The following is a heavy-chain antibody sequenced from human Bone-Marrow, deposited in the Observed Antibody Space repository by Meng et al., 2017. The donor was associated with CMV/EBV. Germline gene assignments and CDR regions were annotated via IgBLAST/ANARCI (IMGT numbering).Heavy chain of an antibody. D-gene: IGHD3-3*01. CDR1: GYTFTGYY. V-gene: IGHV1-2*02. J-gene: IGHJ4*02. CDR3: ARGQVWYRFLESFDY. Sequence: ASVKVSCKASGYTFTGYYMHWVRQAPGQGLEWMGWINSNSGGTNYAQKFQGRVTMTRDTSISTAYMELSSLRSEDTAVYYCARGQVWYRFLESFDYWGQGTLLTVSS. CDR2: INSNSGGT.